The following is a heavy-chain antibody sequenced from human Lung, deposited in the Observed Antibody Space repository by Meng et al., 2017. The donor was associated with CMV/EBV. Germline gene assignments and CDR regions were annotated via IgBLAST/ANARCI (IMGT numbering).Heavy chain of an antibody. D-gene: IGHD2-15*01. CDR1: GYTFTSYD. CDR2: MNPNSGNT. Sequence: AWVKQPGAAVKVSCKASGYTFTSYDITWVRQATGQGLEWMGWMNPNSGNTGYAQKFQGRVTMTRNTSISTAYMELSSLRSEDTAVYYCARGYCSGGSCPVFDPWGQGTLVTVSS. CDR3: ARGYCSGGSCPVFDP. J-gene: IGHJ5*02. V-gene: IGHV1-8*01.